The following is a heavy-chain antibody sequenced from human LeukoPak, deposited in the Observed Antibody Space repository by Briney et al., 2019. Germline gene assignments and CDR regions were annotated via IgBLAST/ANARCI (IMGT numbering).Heavy chain of an antibody. CDR1: GFTFSNSA. Sequence: PGRSLRLSCSASGFTFSNSAMHWVRQAPGKGLEWVASIWYDGSNQYYADSVKGRFTISRDNSKSTLYLQMNSLRAEDTAVYYCVRGYCTQTSCYDVFDIWGQGTMVTVSS. CDR2: IWYDGSNQ. D-gene: IGHD2-2*01. CDR3: VRGYCTQTSCYDVFDI. V-gene: IGHV3-33*01. J-gene: IGHJ3*02.